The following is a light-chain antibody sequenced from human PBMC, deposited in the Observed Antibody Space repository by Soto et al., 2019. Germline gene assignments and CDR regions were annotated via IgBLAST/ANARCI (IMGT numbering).Light chain of an antibody. V-gene: IGKV3-20*01. CDR2: DTS. Sequence: EFVLTQSPGTLSLSPGERATLSCRASQSLTNSFIAWYQQRPGQAPRLLIYDTSSRASGIPDRFSGSGSGKDFTLTISRLETEDFAVFYCQQYGTSEIIFGQGTRLEIK. CDR1: QSLTNSF. J-gene: IGKJ5*01. CDR3: QQYGTSEII.